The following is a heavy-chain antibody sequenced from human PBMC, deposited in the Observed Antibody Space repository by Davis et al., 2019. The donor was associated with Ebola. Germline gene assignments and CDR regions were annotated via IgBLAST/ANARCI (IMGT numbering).Heavy chain of an antibody. CDR2: ITGSGGST. V-gene: IGHV3-23*01. CDR3: AKDMIEEGLSSPHPDFQH. Sequence: GESLMISCTASGFTFNSYWMHWVRQAPGKGLEWVSAITGSGGSTYYAGSVKGRFTISRDNSKNTLYLQLNSLRAEDTAVYYCAKDMIEEGLSSPHPDFQHWGQGTLVTVSS. D-gene: IGHD3-22*01. J-gene: IGHJ1*01. CDR1: GFTFNSYW.